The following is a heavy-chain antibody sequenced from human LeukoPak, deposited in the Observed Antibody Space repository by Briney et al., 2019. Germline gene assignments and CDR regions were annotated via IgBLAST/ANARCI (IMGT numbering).Heavy chain of an antibody. CDR3: ARDPAGSGWKKYTAPDY. J-gene: IGHJ4*02. V-gene: IGHV6-1*01. CDR1: GDSVSSNSAA. Sequence: SQTLSLTCAISGDSVSSNSAAWNWIRQSPSRGLEWLGRTYYRSKWYNDYAVSVKSRITINPDTSKNQFSLQLNSVTAADTAVYYCARDPAGSGWKKYTAPDYWGQGTLVTVSS. CDR2: TYYRSKWYN. D-gene: IGHD6-19*01.